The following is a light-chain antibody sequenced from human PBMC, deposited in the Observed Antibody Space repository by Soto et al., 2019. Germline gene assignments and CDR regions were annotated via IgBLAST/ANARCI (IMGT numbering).Light chain of an antibody. J-gene: IGKJ5*01. Sequence: EIVLTQSPGTLSLSPGEGATLSCRASQSVSSSYIAWYQQRPGQTPSLLIYGASTRATGIPDRFSGSGSGTHFTLTISRLEPEDFAVYYCQQRSNWPPIPFGQGTRLEIK. CDR3: QQRSNWPPIP. CDR2: GAS. V-gene: IGKV3D-20*02. CDR1: QSVSSSY.